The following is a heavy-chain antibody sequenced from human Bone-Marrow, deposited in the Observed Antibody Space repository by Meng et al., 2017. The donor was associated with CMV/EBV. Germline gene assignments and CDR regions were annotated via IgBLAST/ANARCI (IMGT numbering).Heavy chain of an antibody. CDR1: GFTFSGYS. V-gene: IGHV3-21*01. D-gene: IGHD4-23*01. J-gene: IGHJ4*02. CDR3: ARDNLFDYGGNQKGDY. CDR2: ISSSSSYI. Sequence: GESLKISCAASGFTFSGYSMNWVRQAPGKGLEWVSSISSSSSYIYYADSVKGRFTISRDNAKNSLYLQMNRLRAEDTAVYYCARDNLFDYGGNQKGDYWGQGTLVTVSS.